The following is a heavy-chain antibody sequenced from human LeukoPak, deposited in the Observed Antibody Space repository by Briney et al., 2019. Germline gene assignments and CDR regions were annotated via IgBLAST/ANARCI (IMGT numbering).Heavy chain of an antibody. CDR1: GGTFGGYT. CDR2: INPIIGAT. D-gene: IGHD6-25*01. Sequence: ASVKVSCKASGGTFGGYTISWVRQAPGQGLEWMGGINPIIGATTYAQKFQGRFTITRDTSTTTAHMELRSLGSEDTAVYFCARELSAAAPYYMDVWGKGTTVAVSS. V-gene: IGHV1-69*16. CDR3: ARELSAAAPYYMDV. J-gene: IGHJ6*03.